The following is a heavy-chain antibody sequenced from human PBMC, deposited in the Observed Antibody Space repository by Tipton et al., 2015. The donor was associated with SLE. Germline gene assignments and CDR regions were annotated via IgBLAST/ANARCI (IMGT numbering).Heavy chain of an antibody. D-gene: IGHD5-24*01. V-gene: IGHV4-4*07. Sequence: TLSLPCSVSGDSITSYYWSWFRQSTGRGLEWIGRVYSSGSANYNPALISRVSMSVDISKNQFFLTLRSVTAADTAVYFCARGDVDWGQGTLVTVSS. CDR1: GDSITSYY. J-gene: IGHJ4*02. CDR2: VYSSGSA. CDR3: ARGDVD.